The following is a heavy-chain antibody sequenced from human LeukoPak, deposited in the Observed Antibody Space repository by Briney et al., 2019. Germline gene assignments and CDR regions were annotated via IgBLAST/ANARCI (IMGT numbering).Heavy chain of an antibody. D-gene: IGHD1-1*01. J-gene: IGHJ4*02. CDR2: IRYDGSNK. CDR1: GFTFSNYD. V-gene: IGHV3-30*02. Sequence: GGSLRLSCAVSGFTFSNYDMHWVRQAPGKGLEWVSFIRYDGSNKYYADSVKGRFTISRDNSKNTLYLQMSSLRAEGTAVYYCARLFRDVTTFDYWGQGTLVTVSS. CDR3: ARLFRDVTTFDY.